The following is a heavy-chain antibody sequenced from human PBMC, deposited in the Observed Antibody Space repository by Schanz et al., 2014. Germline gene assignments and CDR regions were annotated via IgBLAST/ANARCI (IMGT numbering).Heavy chain of an antibody. V-gene: IGHV4-4*07. Sequence: QVQLRESGPRLVKPSETLSLNCTVSGDSMKSHYWTWIRQPAGQGLEWVGRIFTGGSSDYNRSFKSRITMSIDTSKKYFSLNLNSVTAADTAFYFCARVSRGGGFDFWGPGILVTVSS. CDR3: ARVSRGGGFDF. D-gene: IGHD2-15*01. CDR1: GDSMKSHY. J-gene: IGHJ4*02. CDR2: IFTGGSS.